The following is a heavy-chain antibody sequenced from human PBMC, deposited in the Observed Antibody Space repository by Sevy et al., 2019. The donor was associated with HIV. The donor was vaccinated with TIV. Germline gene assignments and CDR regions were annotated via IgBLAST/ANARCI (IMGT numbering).Heavy chain of an antibody. V-gene: IGHV3-30*03. CDR2: ISFDGKNT. D-gene: IGHD6-19*01. CDR3: ASGSSVWVRGRLDY. Sequence: GGSLRLSCAASGFIFSDFGMHWVRQAPGKGLECVALISFDGKNTYHADSVKGRFTISRDNSKNTVYLEMTSLRVEDTAVYFCASGSSVWVRGRLDYWGHGTLVTVSS. J-gene: IGHJ4*01. CDR1: GFIFSDFG.